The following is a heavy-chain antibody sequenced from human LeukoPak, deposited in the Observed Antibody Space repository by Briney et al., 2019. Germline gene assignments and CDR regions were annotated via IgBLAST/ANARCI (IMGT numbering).Heavy chain of an antibody. J-gene: IGHJ4*02. V-gene: IGHV3-7*01. CDR2: MKKDGSET. D-gene: IGHD3-10*01. CDR1: GFTFSSYS. Sequence: GGSLRLSCVVSGFTFSSYSMIWVRQAPGKGLQWVANMKKDGSETKYVESVKGRFTISRDDAKNSLYLQMNSLRAEDTAVYYCGRHRSGSGTYFIDYWGQGTLVSVSS. CDR3: GRHRSGSGTYFIDY.